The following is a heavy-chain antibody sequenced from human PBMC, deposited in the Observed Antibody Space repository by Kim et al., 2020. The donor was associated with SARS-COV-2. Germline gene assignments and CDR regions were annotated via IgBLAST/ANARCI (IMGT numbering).Heavy chain of an antibody. CDR3: ARGAQGTIDY. J-gene: IGHJ4*02. Sequence: SPTLSLTCAISGDSVSSNSATWNWIRQSPSRGLEWLGRAYYRSKWHNDYAVSVKSRITVNPDTSKNQFSLQLNSVTPEDTAVCYCARGAQGTIDYWGQGTLVTVSS. D-gene: IGHD1-1*01. CDR1: GDSVSSNSAT. V-gene: IGHV6-1*01. CDR2: AYYRSKWHN.